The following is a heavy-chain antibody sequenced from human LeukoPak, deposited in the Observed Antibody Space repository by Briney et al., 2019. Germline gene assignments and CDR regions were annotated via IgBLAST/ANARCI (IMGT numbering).Heavy chain of an antibody. CDR3: ARDEDGSGSRGWFDP. CDR1: GYTFTSYG. D-gene: IGHD3-10*01. Sequence: GASVKVSCKASGYTFTSYGISWVRQAPGQGLEWMGWISAYNGNTNYAQKLQSRVTMTTDTSTSTAYMELRSLRSDDTAVYYCARDEDGSGSRGWFDPWGQGTLVTVSS. CDR2: ISAYNGNT. V-gene: IGHV1-18*01. J-gene: IGHJ5*02.